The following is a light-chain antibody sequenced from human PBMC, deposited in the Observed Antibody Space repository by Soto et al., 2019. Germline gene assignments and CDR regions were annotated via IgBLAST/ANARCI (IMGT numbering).Light chain of an antibody. CDR1: QGTSSY. J-gene: IGKJ4*01. CDR3: QQLNTYPLT. Sequence: DIQLTQSPSFLSASVGDRVTITCRASQGTSSYLAWYQQKPGKAPKLLIYAASTLESGVPSRFSGSGSGTEFTLTISSLQPEDFATYYCQQLNTYPLTLGGGTKVEIK. V-gene: IGKV1-9*01. CDR2: AAS.